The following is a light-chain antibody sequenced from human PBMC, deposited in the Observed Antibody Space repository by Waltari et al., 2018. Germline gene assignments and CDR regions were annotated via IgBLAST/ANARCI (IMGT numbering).Light chain of an antibody. CDR2: EVS. CDR3: SSDRRSNTLV. V-gene: IGLV2-18*02. CDR1: SSDVGSYNC. J-gene: IGLJ2*01. Sequence: QSALTQPPSVSGSPGQSVTISCTGTSSDVGSYNCVSWYQQPPGTAPKLRIYEVSNRPAGVPDRCSGSKSGNTASLTISGLQAEDEADYYCSSDRRSNTLVFGGGTKLTVL.